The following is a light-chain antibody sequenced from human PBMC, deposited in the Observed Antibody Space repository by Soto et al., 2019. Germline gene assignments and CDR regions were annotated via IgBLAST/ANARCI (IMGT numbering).Light chain of an antibody. CDR1: QSVSSN. Sequence: EIVLTQSPATLSVSPGERATLSCRASQSVSSNLAWYQQNPGQAPRLLIYGASNRATGIPARFSGSESGTDFTLTISRLEPEDFAVYYCQQYVSSPRTFGQGTKVDI. CDR3: QQYVSSPRT. V-gene: IGKV3-20*01. CDR2: GAS. J-gene: IGKJ1*01.